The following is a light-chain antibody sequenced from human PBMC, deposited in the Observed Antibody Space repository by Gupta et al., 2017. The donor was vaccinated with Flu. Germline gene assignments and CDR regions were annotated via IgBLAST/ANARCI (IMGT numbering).Light chain of an antibody. Sequence: MMTQSPATLSVSPGERLSLSCRASRDIDTRLAWYQQKPGQSPRLLIYEASTRATGVAARFSGSGSGTELTLIVSTVQSEDSAVYFCQQYYMWPPLTFGGGTKVE. CDR3: QQYYMWPPLT. CDR2: EAS. J-gene: IGKJ4*01. CDR1: RDIDTR. V-gene: IGKV3-15*01.